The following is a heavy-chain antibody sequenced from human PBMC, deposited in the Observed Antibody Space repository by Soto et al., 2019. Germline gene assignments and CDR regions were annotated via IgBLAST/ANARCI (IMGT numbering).Heavy chain of an antibody. CDR3: ARDHYVYDILTGYGYYYGMDV. V-gene: IGHV4-30-4*02. CDR2: IYYSGST. CDR1: GCSISTGDYY. J-gene: IGHJ6*02. D-gene: IGHD3-9*01. Sequence: SDPLSLTCTVSGCSISTGDYYWSWIRQPPGKFLELIGYIYYSGSTYYNPSLRSRVTISVDTSKNHFSLKPSSVTAADTAVYYCARDHYVYDILTGYGYYYGMDVWGQGTTVT.